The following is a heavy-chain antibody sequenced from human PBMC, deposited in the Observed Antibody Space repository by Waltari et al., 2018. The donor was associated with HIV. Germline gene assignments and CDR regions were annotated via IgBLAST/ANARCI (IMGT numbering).Heavy chain of an antibody. J-gene: IGHJ4*02. Sequence: EVQLVESGGGLVQPGGSLRLSCAASGFTFSSYGMNWVRQAPGEGLGWVAHIGSTGRTTHYADSVKGRFTISRDDAKNSLYLQANSLRDEDTGVYFCARLQTWFDYWGQGTLVAVSS. CDR3: ARLQTWFDY. V-gene: IGHV3-48*02. CDR2: IGSTGRTT. CDR1: GFTFSSYG.